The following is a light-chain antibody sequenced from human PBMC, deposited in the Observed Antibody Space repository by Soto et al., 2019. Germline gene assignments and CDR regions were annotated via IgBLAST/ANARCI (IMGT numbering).Light chain of an antibody. CDR2: EVS. CDR3: SSYAGSNKRV. J-gene: IGLJ1*01. Sequence: QSLLTQPPSASGSPGQSVTSSCTGTSSDVGGYNYVSWYQQHPGKAPKLMIYEVSKRPSGVPDRFSGSKSGNTASLTVSGLQAEDEADYYCSSYAGSNKRVFGTGTKVPVL. V-gene: IGLV2-8*01. CDR1: SSDVGGYNY.